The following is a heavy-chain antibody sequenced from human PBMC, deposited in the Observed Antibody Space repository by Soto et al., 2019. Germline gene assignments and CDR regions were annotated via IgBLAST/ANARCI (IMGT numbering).Heavy chain of an antibody. V-gene: IGHV1-46*01. J-gene: IGHJ6*02. D-gene: IGHD1-7*01. CDR2: INPSSGST. CDR1: GYTFTRYV. Sequence: ASVKVSCKASGYTFTRYVISWRRQAPGQGLEWMGLINPSSGSTNYAQKLQGRVTMTRDTSTSTVYMELSSLRSEDTAVYYCARDLWLELLFHYYGMDVWGQGTTVTVSS. CDR3: ARDLWLELLFHYYGMDV.